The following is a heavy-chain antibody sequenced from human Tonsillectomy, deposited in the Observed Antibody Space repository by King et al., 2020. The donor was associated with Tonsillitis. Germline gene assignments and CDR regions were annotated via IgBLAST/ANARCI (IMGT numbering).Heavy chain of an antibody. CDR3: ARTRTKYKGDYYYYYGMEV. V-gene: IGHV3-30-3*01. Sequence: VQLVESGGGVVQPGRSLRLSCAASGFTFSSYAMHWVRQAPGKGLEWVAVISYDGSNKYYADSVKGRFTISRDNSKNTLYLQMNSLRAEDTAVYYCARTRTKYKGDYYYYYGMEVWGQGTTVTVSS. D-gene: IGHD1-14*01. J-gene: IGHJ6*02. CDR1: GFTFSSYA. CDR2: ISYDGSNK.